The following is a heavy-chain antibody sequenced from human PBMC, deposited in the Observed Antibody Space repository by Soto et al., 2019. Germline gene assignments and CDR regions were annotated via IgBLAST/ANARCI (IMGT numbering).Heavy chain of an antibody. CDR2: INPNSGGT. CDR3: ARDSRAAAELAY. J-gene: IGHJ4*02. CDR1: GYTFTGYY. Sequence: QVQLVQSGAEVKKPGASVKVSCKASGYTFTGYYMHWVRQAPGQGLEWMGWINPNSGGTNYAQKFQGWVTMTRDTAISTAYVELSRLRSYDTAVYCCARDSRAAAELAYWGQGTLVTVSS. D-gene: IGHD6-13*01. V-gene: IGHV1-2*04.